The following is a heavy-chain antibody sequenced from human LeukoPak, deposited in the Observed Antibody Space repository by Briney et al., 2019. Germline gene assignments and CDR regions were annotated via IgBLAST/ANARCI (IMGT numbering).Heavy chain of an antibody. Sequence: PGGSLRLSCAASGFTFSSYEMHWVRQAPGKGLEWVSSISSSSSYISYADSVKGRFTISRDNARNSLYLQMNSLRAEDTAVYYCARRGISGNAAFDYWGQGTLVTVSS. D-gene: IGHD5-12*01. CDR2: ISSSSSYI. V-gene: IGHV3-21*01. CDR3: ARRGISGNAAFDY. J-gene: IGHJ4*02. CDR1: GFTFSSYE.